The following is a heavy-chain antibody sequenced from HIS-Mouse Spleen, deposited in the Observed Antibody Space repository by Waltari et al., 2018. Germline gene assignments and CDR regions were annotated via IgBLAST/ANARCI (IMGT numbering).Heavy chain of an antibody. J-gene: IGHJ2*01. CDR2: IYYSGST. CDR3: AREIPYSSSWYDWYFDL. V-gene: IGHV4-39*07. D-gene: IGHD6-13*01. CDR1: GGSISSSSYY. Sequence: LQLQESGPGLVKPSETLSLTCPVSGGSISSSSYYWGWIRQPPGKGLAWIGSIYYSGSTYYNPSLKSRVTISVDTSKNQFSLKLSSVTAADTAVYYCAREIPYSSSWYDWYFDLWGRGTLVTVSS.